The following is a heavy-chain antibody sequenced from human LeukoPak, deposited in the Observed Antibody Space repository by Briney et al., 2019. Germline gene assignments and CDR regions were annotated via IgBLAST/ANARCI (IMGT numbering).Heavy chain of an antibody. CDR2: IIPILGIA. CDR1: GGTFSSYA. J-gene: IGHJ4*02. V-gene: IGHV1-69*04. Sequence: SVKVSCKASGGTFSSYAISWVRQAPGQGLEWMGRIIPILGIANYAQKFQGRVTITADKSTSTVYMELSSLRSEDTAVYYCATQGPLTGYSQPDYWGQGTLVTVSS. CDR3: ATQGPLTGYSQPDY. D-gene: IGHD3-9*01.